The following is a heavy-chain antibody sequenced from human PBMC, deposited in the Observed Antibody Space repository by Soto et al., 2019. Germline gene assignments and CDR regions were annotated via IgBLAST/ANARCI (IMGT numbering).Heavy chain of an antibody. CDR1: GYTFTYNF. Sequence: ASVKVSCKASGYTFTYNFMHWVRQAPGQGLEWMGIINPSGGTTRAAQKFQGRVTMTRDTSTSTVYMELSSLRSEDTAVYYCARGPHIAVDHYKKYYFDYWGQGTLVTVSS. D-gene: IGHD2-15*01. CDR3: ARGPHIAVDHYKKYYFDY. V-gene: IGHV1-46*01. CDR2: INPSGGTT. J-gene: IGHJ4*02.